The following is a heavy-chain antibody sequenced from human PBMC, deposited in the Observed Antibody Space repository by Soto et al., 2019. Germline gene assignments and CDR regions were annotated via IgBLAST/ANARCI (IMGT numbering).Heavy chain of an antibody. J-gene: IGHJ4*02. D-gene: IGHD4-17*01. CDR2: IYRSGST. V-gene: IGHV4-30-2*01. CDR1: GGSISSDTYS. Sequence: QLQLQESGSGLVKPSQTLSLTCTVSGGSISSDTYSWTWIRQPPGKSLEWIGYIYRSGSTYFNPSLKSRVTISVDTSKNQFSLRLSSVTAADTAMYYCARGGDYEAIAYWGQGTLVTVSS. CDR3: ARGGDYEAIAY.